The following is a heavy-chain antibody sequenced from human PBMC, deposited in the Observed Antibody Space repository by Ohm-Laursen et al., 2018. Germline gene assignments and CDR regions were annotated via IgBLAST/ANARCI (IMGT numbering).Heavy chain of an antibody. CDR3: ARGFSGWWGRIDY. CDR1: GGSFSGYY. V-gene: IGHV4-34*01. CDR2: INHIGRT. J-gene: IGHJ4*02. Sequence: SQTLSFTCTVYGGSFSGYYWSWIRQPPGKGLEWIGEINHIGRTNYNPSLKSRVTISVDTSKNQFSLKLSSVTAADTAVYYCARGFSGWWGRIDYWGQGILVTVSS. D-gene: IGHD6-19*01.